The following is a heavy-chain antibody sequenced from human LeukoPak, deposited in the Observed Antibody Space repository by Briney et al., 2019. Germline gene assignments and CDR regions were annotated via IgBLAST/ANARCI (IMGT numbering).Heavy chain of an antibody. CDR2: LSYNAKTV. V-gene: IGHV3-48*03. Sequence: GGSLTLSCSASGFTFSRREMAWVRQAPGKGLEWVSYLSYNAKTVLHADSVKGRFTISRDNSKNTLYLQMNSLRVEDTAVYYCAKGDGHLNLRFDYWGQGTLVTVSS. J-gene: IGHJ4*02. D-gene: IGHD2-21*02. CDR1: GFTFSRRE. CDR3: AKGDGHLNLRFDY.